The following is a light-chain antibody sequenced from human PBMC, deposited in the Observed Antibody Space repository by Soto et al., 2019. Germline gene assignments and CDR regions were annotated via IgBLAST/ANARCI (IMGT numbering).Light chain of an antibody. V-gene: IGLV7-46*01. J-gene: IGLJ3*02. Sequence: QAVVTQEPSLTVSPGGTVTLTCGSSTGAVTSGHYPYWFQQKPGQAPRTLIYDTSNKHSWTPARFSGSLLGGKAALTLSGAQPEDEAAYYCMLSYSASHWAFGGGTKVPVL. CDR3: MLSYSASHWA. CDR1: TGAVTSGHY. CDR2: DTS.